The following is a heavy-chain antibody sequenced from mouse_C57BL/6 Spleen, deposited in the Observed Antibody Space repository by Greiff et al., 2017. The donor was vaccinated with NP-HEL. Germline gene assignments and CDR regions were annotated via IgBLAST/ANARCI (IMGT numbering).Heavy chain of an antibody. CDR3: ARDYGYDGYAMDY. CDR1: GFNIKDYY. J-gene: IGHJ4*01. D-gene: IGHD2-2*01. CDR2: IDPEDGET. V-gene: IGHV14-2*01. Sequence: VQLQQSGAELVKPGASVKLSCTASGFNIKDYYMHWVKQRTEQGLEWIGRIDPEDGETKYAPKFPGKATITADTSSNTAYLQLSSLTSEDTAVYYCARDYGYDGYAMDYWGQGTSVTVSS.